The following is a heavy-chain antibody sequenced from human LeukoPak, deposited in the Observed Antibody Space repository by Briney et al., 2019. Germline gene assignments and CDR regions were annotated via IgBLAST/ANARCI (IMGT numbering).Heavy chain of an antibody. V-gene: IGHV1-18*01. D-gene: IGHD4-17*01. CDR3: AKTTVTSEEYFYYYMDV. CDR1: GYTFTSYG. Sequence: ASVKVSCKTSGYTFTSYGRSWVRQAPGQGLEWMRCIITYNGNTYYSQKLQGRVTMTTDTSTSTAYMELRSLRSDDTAVYYCAKTTVTSEEYFYYYMDVWGKGTTVTVSS. J-gene: IGHJ6*03. CDR2: IITYNGNT.